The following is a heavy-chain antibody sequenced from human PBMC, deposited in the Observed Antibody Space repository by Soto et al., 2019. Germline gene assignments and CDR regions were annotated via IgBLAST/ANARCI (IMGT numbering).Heavy chain of an antibody. Sequence: PGGSLRLSCAASGFTFSSYAMSWVRQAPGKGLEWVSAISGSGGSTYYADSVKGLFTISRDNSKNTLYLQMNSLRAEDTAVYYCAKGSIAAAALNWFDPWGQGTLVTVSS. D-gene: IGHD6-13*01. J-gene: IGHJ5*02. V-gene: IGHV3-23*01. CDR2: ISGSGGST. CDR1: GFTFSSYA. CDR3: AKGSIAAAALNWFDP.